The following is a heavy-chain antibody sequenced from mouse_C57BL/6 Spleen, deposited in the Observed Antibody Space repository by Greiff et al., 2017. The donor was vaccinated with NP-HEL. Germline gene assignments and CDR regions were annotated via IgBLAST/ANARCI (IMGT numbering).Heavy chain of an antibody. J-gene: IGHJ4*01. Sequence: PGASVLLSFKASGYTFTSYWMHWVKQRPGRGLEWLGRIDPISGGTKYTEKFKSKVTLTVDKPSSTAYMQLSSLTSEDYAVYYCAVTTVVHYYAMDYWGQGTSVTVSS. D-gene: IGHD1-1*01. CDR1: GYTFTSYW. V-gene: IGHV1-72*01. CDR2: IDPISGGT. CDR3: AVTTVVHYYAMDY.